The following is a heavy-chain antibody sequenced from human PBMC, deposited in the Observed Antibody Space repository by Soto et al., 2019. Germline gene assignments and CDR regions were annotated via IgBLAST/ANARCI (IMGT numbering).Heavy chain of an antibody. CDR2: SVPIVGTA. D-gene: IGHD3-9*01. Sequence: QVQLVQSGAEVKKPGSSVKVSCKTSGGTFRNYAINWVRQAPGQGLEWMGGSVPIVGTANYAQKFQGRVTIPADDSTSTGYMEVRSLRTEDTAVDYCARGTGSHVDYWGQGTLVTVSS. V-gene: IGHV1-69*01. CDR1: GGTFRNYA. J-gene: IGHJ4*02. CDR3: ARGTGSHVDY.